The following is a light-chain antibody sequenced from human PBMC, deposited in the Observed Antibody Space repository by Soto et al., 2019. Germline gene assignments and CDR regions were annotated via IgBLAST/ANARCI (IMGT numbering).Light chain of an antibody. CDR1: QGVSSN. Sequence: EIVMTQSPATLSVSPGERATLFCRVSQGVSSNLAWYQQKHGQAPRLLIFGASTRARGIPARFTGSGSGTEFTLTISSQQSEDSAVYYCQQYNDWPPWTFGQGTKVEIK. CDR2: GAS. V-gene: IGKV3-15*01. J-gene: IGKJ1*01. CDR3: QQYNDWPPWT.